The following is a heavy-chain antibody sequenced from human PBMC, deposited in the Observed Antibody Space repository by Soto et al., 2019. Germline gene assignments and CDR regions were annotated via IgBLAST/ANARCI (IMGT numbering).Heavy chain of an antibody. CDR1: GYTFTNYG. V-gene: IGHV1-18*01. CDR2: ISAYNGNT. Sequence: ASVKVSCKTSGYTFTNYGISWVRQAPGQGLEWMGWISAYNGNTNYAQKLQGRVTMTTDTSTSTAYMELRSLRSDDTAVYYCARSYYYDSIDYWGQGTLVTVSS. J-gene: IGHJ4*02. CDR3: ARSYYYDSIDY. D-gene: IGHD3-22*01.